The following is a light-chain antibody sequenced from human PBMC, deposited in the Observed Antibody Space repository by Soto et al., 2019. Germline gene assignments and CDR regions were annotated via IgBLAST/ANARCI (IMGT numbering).Light chain of an antibody. CDR2: GSS. CDR1: QSVSNNY. CDR3: QQYGSSPPYT. J-gene: IGKJ2*01. V-gene: IGKV3-20*01. Sequence: EVVLTQSPGTLSLSPGDRATLSCRASQSVSNNYFAWYQQKPGQAPRLLIFGSSDRATGIPDRFSGSGSGTDFTLTISRPEPEDFAVYYCQQYGSSPPYTFGQGTKLEIK.